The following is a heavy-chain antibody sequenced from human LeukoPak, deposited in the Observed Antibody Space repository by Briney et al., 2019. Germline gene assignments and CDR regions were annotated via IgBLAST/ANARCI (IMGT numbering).Heavy chain of an antibody. Sequence: SETLSLTCTVSGYSISSGYYWGWIRQPPGKGLEWIGSIYHSGSTYYNPSHKSRVTISVDTSKNQFSLKLSSVTAADTAVYYCARARGVVAPFDYWGQGTLVTVSS. CDR2: IYHSGST. V-gene: IGHV4-38-2*02. J-gene: IGHJ4*02. CDR1: GYSISSGYY. CDR3: ARARGVVAPFDY. D-gene: IGHD3-10*01.